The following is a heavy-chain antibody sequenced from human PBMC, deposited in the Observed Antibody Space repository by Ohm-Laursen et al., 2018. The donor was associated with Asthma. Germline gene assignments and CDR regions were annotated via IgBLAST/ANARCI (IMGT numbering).Heavy chain of an antibody. Sequence: SLRLSCAASGYTFSRYSIHWVRQAPGKGLEWVGRIKSKTDGGTTDYAAPVKGRFTISRDDSKNTLYLQMNSLKTEDTAVYYCTTEEEKYSSGWYSGYWGQGTLVTVSS. V-gene: IGHV3-15*01. D-gene: IGHD6-19*01. J-gene: IGHJ4*02. CDR3: TTEEEKYSSGWYSGY. CDR2: IKSKTDGGTT. CDR1: GYTFSRYS.